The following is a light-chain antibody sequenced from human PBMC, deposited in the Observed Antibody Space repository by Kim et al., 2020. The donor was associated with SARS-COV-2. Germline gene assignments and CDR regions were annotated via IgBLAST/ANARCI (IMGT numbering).Light chain of an antibody. CDR2: RDS. Sequence: SVALGRTARITFGRNNIGSKNVHWYQQKPGQAPVLVIYRDSNRPSGIPERFSGSNSGNTATLTISRAQAGDEADYYCQVWDSSTVVFGGGTQLTVL. CDR3: QVWDSSTVV. J-gene: IGLJ2*01. V-gene: IGLV3-9*01. CDR1: NIGSKN.